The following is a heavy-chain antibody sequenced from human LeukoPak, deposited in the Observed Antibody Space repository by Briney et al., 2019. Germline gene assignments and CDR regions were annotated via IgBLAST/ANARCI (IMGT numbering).Heavy chain of an antibody. CDR2: IYHSGST. D-gene: IGHD5-12*01. J-gene: IGHJ4*02. CDR3: ARDGYGNSAAHFDY. Sequence: PSQTQSLTCTVSGGSISSGGYYWSWIRQPPGKGLEWIGYIYHSGSTYYNPSLKSRVTISVDRSKNQFSLKLSSVTAADTAVYYCARDGYGNSAAHFDYWGQGTLVTVSS. CDR1: GGSISSGGYY. V-gene: IGHV4-30-2*01.